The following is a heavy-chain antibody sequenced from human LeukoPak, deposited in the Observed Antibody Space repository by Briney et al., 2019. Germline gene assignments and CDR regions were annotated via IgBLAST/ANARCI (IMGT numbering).Heavy chain of an antibody. D-gene: IGHD2-15*01. Sequence: PGGSLRLSCAASGFTFSSYEMNWVRQAPGKGLEWVSYISSSGSTIYYADSVKGRFTISRDNAKNSLYLQMNSLGAEDTAVYYCARDCSGGSCYYAFDIWGRGTMVTVPS. V-gene: IGHV3-48*03. CDR1: GFTFSSYE. CDR2: ISSSGSTI. CDR3: ARDCSGGSCYYAFDI. J-gene: IGHJ3*02.